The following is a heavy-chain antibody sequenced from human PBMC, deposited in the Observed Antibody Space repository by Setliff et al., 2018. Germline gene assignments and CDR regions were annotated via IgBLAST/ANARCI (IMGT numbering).Heavy chain of an antibody. V-gene: IGHV5-51*01. CDR2: IYPSDSDI. Sequence: PRESLKISCKGSGYSFTSYWIGWVRQMPGKGLEWMGIIYPSDSDIRYSPSFQGQVTISADKSISTAYLQWSSLKASDTAIYYCARPAYSSRWYEIKGFDYWGQGTLVTVSS. J-gene: IGHJ4*02. CDR1: GYSFTSYW. CDR3: ARPAYSSRWYEIKGFDY. D-gene: IGHD6-13*01.